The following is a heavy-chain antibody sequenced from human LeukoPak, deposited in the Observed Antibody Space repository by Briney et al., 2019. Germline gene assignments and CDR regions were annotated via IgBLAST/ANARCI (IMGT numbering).Heavy chain of an antibody. Sequence: KLGESLKISCKASGYTFTGYYMHWVRQAPGQGLEWMGRINPNSGGTNYAQKFQGRVTMTRDTSISTAYMELSRLRSDDTAVYYCARASSWYVYYFDYWGQGTLVTVSS. D-gene: IGHD6-13*01. CDR3: ARASSWYVYYFDY. CDR1: GYTFTGYY. V-gene: IGHV1-2*06. J-gene: IGHJ4*02. CDR2: INPNSGGT.